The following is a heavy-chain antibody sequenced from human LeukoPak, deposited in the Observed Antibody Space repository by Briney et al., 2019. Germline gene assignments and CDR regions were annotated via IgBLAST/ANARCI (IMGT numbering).Heavy chain of an antibody. CDR2: ISSSSSYI. CDR1: GFTFSSYS. Sequence: GGSLRLSCAASGFTFSSYSMNWVRQAPGKGLEWVSSISSSSSYIYYADSVKGRFTISRDNAKNSLYLQMNSLRAEDTAVYYCAKDYYGSGSYADYWGQGTLVTVSS. D-gene: IGHD3-10*01. V-gene: IGHV3-21*04. J-gene: IGHJ4*02. CDR3: AKDYYGSGSYADY.